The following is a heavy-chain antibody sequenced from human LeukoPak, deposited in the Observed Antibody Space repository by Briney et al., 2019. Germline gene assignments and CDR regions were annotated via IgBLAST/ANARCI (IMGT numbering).Heavy chain of an antibody. CDR2: FDPEDGET. CDR3: ATAPYQLPGLAVYYYGMDV. D-gene: IGHD2-2*01. V-gene: IGHV1-24*01. J-gene: IGHJ6*02. Sequence: ASVMVSCKVSGYTLTELSMHWVRQAPGKGLEWMGGFDPEDGETIYAQKFQGRVTMTEDTSTDTAYMELSSLRSEDTAVYYCATAPYQLPGLAVYYYGMDVWGQGTTVTVSS. CDR1: GYTLTELS.